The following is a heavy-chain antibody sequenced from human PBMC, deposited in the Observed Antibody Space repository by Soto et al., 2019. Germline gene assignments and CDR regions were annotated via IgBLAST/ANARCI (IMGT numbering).Heavy chain of an antibody. Sequence: GGCLRLTCAAAGFTFSSYWMHWVRQAPGKGLVWVSRINSDGSSTSYADSVKGRFTISRDNAKNTLYLQMNSLRAEDTAVYYCAREADSSSSGYYYGMDVWGQGTTVTVSS. J-gene: IGHJ6*02. V-gene: IGHV3-74*01. CDR2: INSDGSST. CDR3: AREADSSSSGYYYGMDV. D-gene: IGHD6-6*01. CDR1: GFTFSSYW.